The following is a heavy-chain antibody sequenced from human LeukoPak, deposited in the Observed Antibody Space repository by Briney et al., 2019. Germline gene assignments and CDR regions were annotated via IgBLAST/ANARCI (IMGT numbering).Heavy chain of an antibody. V-gene: IGHV3-33*06. Sequence: PGGSLRLSCAASKFTFSHFGMHWVRQAPGKGLEWVAVIWNDGSNQCYAESVKGRFTVSRDNSQNMVYLQMNSLRPEDTAVYYCAKDAQRGFDYSNSLENWGQGTLVTVSS. J-gene: IGHJ4*02. CDR1: KFTFSHFG. CDR3: AKDAQRGFDYSNSLEN. CDR2: IWNDGSNQ. D-gene: IGHD4-11*01.